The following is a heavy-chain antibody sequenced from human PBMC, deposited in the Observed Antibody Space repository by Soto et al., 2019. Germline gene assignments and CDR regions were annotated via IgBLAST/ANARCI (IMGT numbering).Heavy chain of an antibody. CDR3: ARDTITMVRGVIIAEVDPNWFDP. V-gene: IGHV1-69*13. Sequence: SVKVSCKASGGTFSSYAISWVRQAPGQGLEWMGGIIPIFGTANYAQKFQGRVTITADESTSTAYMELSSLRSEDTAVYYCARDTITMVRGVIIAEVDPNWFDPWGQGTLVTVSS. J-gene: IGHJ5*02. CDR1: GGTFSSYA. CDR2: IIPIFGTA. D-gene: IGHD3-10*01.